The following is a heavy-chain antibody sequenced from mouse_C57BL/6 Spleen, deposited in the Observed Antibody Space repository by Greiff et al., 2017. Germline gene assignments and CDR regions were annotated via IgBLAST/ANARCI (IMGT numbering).Heavy chain of an antibody. D-gene: IGHD3-3*01. J-gene: IGHJ2*01. CDR3: ARGDLYFDY. Sequence: EVKLMESGPGLVKPSQSLSLTCSVTGYSITSGYYWNWIRQFPGNKLEWMGDISYDGSNNYNPSLKNRISITRDTSKNQFFLRLNSVTTEDTATYYCARGDLYFDYWGQGTTLTVSS. V-gene: IGHV3-6*01. CDR2: ISYDGSN. CDR1: GYSITSGYY.